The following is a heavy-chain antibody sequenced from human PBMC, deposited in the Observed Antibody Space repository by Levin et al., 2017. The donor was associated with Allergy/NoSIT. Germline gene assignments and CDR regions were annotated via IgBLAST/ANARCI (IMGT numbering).Heavy chain of an antibody. V-gene: IGHV3-23*01. CDR2: ITGGGSDT. J-gene: IGHJ3*01. CDR1: GFAFGDYA. Sequence: GESLKISCAASGFAFGDYAMTWVRQAPGKGLEWVSDITGGGSDTWYGDSVKGRFTVSRDNSKDMLYLELNSLRVEDTGIYYCAKKQTGTSGFSFDVWGQGTTVTVSS. CDR3: AKKQTGTSGFSFDV. D-gene: IGHD1/OR15-1a*01.